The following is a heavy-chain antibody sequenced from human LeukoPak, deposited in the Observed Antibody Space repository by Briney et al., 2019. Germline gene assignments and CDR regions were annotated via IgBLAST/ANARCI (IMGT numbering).Heavy chain of an antibody. CDR3: APAGGISTWFLDY. D-gene: IGHD3-10*01. V-gene: IGHV3-21*03. J-gene: IGHJ4*02. CDR2: ITSASSAL. Sequence: RGSLRLSCAASGFDSRGYSMTWVREGPGKGLEWVSSITSASSALYYADSVKGRFIISRDNAKKSLYLQMDSLRAEDTGVYYCAPAGGISTWFLDYWGQGTLVAVSS. CDR1: GFDSRGYS.